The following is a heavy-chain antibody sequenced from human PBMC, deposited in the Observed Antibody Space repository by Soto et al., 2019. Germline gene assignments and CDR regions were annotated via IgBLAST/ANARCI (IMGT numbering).Heavy chain of an antibody. V-gene: IGHV1-2*04. CDR2: INPKSGGT. Sequence: QVQLVQSGAEVKKPGASVKVSCKASGYSFTDYHIHWVRQAPGQGLEWLGRINPKSGGTSTAQKFQGWVTMTTDTSISTASMELTRLTSDDTAIYYCARGDSTDCSNGVCSFFYNHDMDVWGQGTTVTDSS. CDR1: GYSFTDYH. D-gene: IGHD2-8*01. CDR3: ARGDSTDCSNGVCSFFYNHDMDV. J-gene: IGHJ6*02.